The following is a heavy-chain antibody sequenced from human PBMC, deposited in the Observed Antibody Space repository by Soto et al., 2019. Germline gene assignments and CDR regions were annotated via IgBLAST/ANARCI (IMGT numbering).Heavy chain of an antibody. V-gene: IGHV3-23*01. D-gene: IGHD4-17*01. CDR3: AKDATVTTTAHADY. CDR2: ISGSGGTT. J-gene: IGHJ4*02. Sequence: EGQLLESGGGLVQPGGSLRLSCAASGFPFSSFAMTWVRQAPGKGLEWVSSISGSGGTTYYGDSVKGRFTISRDNSKNTLYLQMNSVRAEDTAVYYCAKDATVTTTAHADYWGQGTLVTVSS. CDR1: GFPFSSFA.